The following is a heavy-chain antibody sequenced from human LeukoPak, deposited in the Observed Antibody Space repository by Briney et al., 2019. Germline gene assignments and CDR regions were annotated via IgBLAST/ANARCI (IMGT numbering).Heavy chain of an antibody. J-gene: IGHJ4*02. D-gene: IGHD3-9*01. Sequence: GGSLRLSCAASGFTFDDYGMSWVRQVPGKGLEWVSGINWNGGSTGYADSVKGRFTISRDNAKNSLYLQMNSLRAEDTALYYCARSGDYDILTGYYIYFDYWGQGTLVTVSS. CDR1: GFTFDDYG. V-gene: IGHV3-20*04. CDR2: INWNGGST. CDR3: ARSGDYDILTGYYIYFDY.